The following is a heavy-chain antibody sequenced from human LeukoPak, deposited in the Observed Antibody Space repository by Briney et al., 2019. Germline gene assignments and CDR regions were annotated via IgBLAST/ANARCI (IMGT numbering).Heavy chain of an antibody. J-gene: IGHJ4*02. CDR2: TRNKANSYTT. D-gene: IGHD3-3*01. CDR1: GFTFSDHY. CDR3: AKAHYDFWRGQGSNYFDY. V-gene: IGHV3-72*01. Sequence: GGSLRLSCAASGFTFSDHYMDWVRQAPGKGLVWVGRTRNKANSYTTEYAASVKGRFTISRDDSKNSLYLQMNSLRVEDTAVYYCAKAHYDFWRGQGSNYFDYWGQGTLVTVSS.